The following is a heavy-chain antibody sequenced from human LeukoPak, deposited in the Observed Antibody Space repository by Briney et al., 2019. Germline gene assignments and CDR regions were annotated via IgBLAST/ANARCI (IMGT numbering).Heavy chain of an antibody. CDR1: GYTLTELS. CDR2: FDPEDGET. D-gene: IGHD3-22*01. V-gene: IGHV1-24*01. J-gene: IGHJ4*02. CDR3: ARGAYYYDSSGYYLADY. Sequence: ASVKVSCKVSGYTLTELSMHWVRQAPGKGLEWMGGFDPEDGETIYAQKFQGRVTITADESTSTAYMELSSLRSEDTAVYYCARGAYYYDSSGYYLADYWGQGTLVTVSS.